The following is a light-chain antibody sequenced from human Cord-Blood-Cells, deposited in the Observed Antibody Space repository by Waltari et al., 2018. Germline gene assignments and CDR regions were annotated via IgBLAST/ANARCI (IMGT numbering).Light chain of an antibody. V-gene: IGKV1-5*03. J-gene: IGKJ2*02. CDR1: QSISSW. CDR3: QQYNSYPGT. Sequence: DIQMTQSPSTLSASVGDRVTITCRASQSISSWLAWYQQKPGKAPKLLIYKASSLESGVPSRLSGSGSGTEFTLTISSLQPDDFATYYCQQYNSYPGTFGQGTKLEIK. CDR2: KAS.